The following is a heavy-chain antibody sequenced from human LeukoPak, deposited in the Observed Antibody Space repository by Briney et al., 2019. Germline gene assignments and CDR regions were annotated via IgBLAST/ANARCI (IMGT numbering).Heavy chain of an antibody. CDR3: ITTTFYYGGKGY. CDR2: ISGSGGST. CDR1: GFTFSSYA. D-gene: IGHD4-23*01. V-gene: IGHV3-23*01. Sequence: GGSLRLHCAASGFTFSSYAMTWVRQAPGKGLEWVSLISGSGGSTYYADSVKGRFMISRDNSKNTLYLQMNSLRVEDTAVYYCITTTFYYGGKGYWGQGTLVTVSS. J-gene: IGHJ4*02.